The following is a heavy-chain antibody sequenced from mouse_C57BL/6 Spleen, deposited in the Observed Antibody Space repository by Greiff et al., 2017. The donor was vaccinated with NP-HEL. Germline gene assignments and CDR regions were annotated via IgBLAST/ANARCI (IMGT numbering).Heavy chain of an antibody. CDR1: GYTFTSYW. CDR2: IDPSDSYT. V-gene: IGHV1-69*01. Sequence: VQLQQPGAELVMPGASVKLSCKASGYTFTSYWMHWVKQRPGQGLEWIGEIDPSDSYTNYNQKFKGKSTLTVDKSSSTAYMQLSSLTSEDSAVYYCARSGYGYDGWRYAMDYWGQGTSVTVSS. CDR3: ARSGYGYDGWRYAMDY. D-gene: IGHD2-2*01. J-gene: IGHJ4*01.